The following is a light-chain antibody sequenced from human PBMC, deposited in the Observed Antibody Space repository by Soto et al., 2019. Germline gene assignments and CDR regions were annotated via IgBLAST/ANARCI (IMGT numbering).Light chain of an antibody. CDR3: QQSYSTRRT. J-gene: IGKJ4*01. CDR1: QSISSY. CDR2: AAS. V-gene: IGKV1-39*01. Sequence: DIQMTQSPSSLSASVGDRVTITCRASQSISSYLNWYQQKPGKAPKLLIYAASSLQSGVPSRFSGSGSGTDFTLTISSLQHEDFATYYCQQSYSTRRTFGGGTKVEIK.